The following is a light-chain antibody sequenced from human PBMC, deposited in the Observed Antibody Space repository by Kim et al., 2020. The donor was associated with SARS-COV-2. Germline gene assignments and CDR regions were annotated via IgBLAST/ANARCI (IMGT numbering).Light chain of an antibody. CDR1: QSLLHTSGYNY. V-gene: IGKV2-28*01. Sequence: IVMTQSPLSLPVTSGEPASISCRSSQSLLHTSGYNYLDWYLQKPGQSPQLLIYLGSYRASGVPDRFSASGSGTAFTLKISRVEAEDFGFYYCMQALQTPCTFGGGTKVDSK. CDR2: LGS. CDR3: MQALQTPCT. J-gene: IGKJ4*01.